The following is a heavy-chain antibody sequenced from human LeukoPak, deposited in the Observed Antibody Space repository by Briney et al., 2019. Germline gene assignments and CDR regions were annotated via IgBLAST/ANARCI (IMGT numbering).Heavy chain of an antibody. Sequence: PGGSLRLSCVASGFTFSRYWMSWVRQAPGKGLEWVSAISGSGGSTYYADSVKGRFTISRDNSKNTLYLQMNSLRAEDTAVYYCAQIEGIRKWEWAFDIWGQGTMVTVSS. CDR2: ISGSGGST. D-gene: IGHD1-26*01. CDR3: AQIEGIRKWEWAFDI. CDR1: GFTFSRYW. J-gene: IGHJ3*02. V-gene: IGHV3-23*01.